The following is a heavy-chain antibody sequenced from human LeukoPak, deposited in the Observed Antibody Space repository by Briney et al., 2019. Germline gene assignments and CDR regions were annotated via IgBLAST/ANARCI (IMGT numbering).Heavy chain of an antibody. CDR2: ISSSSSYI. D-gene: IGHD6-13*01. J-gene: IGHJ4*02. Sequence: PGGSLRLPCAASGFTFSSYSMIWVRQAPGKGRECVSSISSSSSYIYYADSVKGRFTISRDNAKNSLYLQMNSLRAKDTAVYYCARDSQIAAAGSGIDYWGQGTLVTVSS. V-gene: IGHV3-21*01. CDR1: GFTFSSYS. CDR3: ARDSQIAAAGSGIDY.